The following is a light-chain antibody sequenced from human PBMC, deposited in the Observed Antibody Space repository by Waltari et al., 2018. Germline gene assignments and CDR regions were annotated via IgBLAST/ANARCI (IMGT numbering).Light chain of an antibody. Sequence: QSALTQPPSASGSPGQSVTISCTGTSSDVGGYNYVSWYQQHPGKAPKLMIYEVSKRPSVVPDRVSGSKSGNTASLTVSGLQAEDEAEYCCSSYAGSNNPYVFGTGTKVTVL. CDR2: EVS. CDR1: SSDVGGYNY. J-gene: IGLJ1*01. CDR3: SSYAGSNNPYV. V-gene: IGLV2-8*01.